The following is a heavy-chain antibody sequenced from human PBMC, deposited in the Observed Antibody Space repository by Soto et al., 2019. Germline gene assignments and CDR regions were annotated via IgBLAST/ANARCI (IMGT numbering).Heavy chain of an antibody. J-gene: IGHJ5*02. Sequence: EVQLLESGGGLVQPGGSLRLSCTASEFTFSNYAMSWVRQAPGKGLEWVSAISARGAATYYVDSVKGRFTISRDNPTNTLYVQMTSLRAEDTGVYCCARCAVLSTTSGGWCNWFDPWGQGTLVTVSS. CDR1: EFTFSNYA. D-gene: IGHD2-21*01. CDR2: ISARGAAT. V-gene: IGHV3-23*01. CDR3: ARCAVLSTTSGGWCNWFDP.